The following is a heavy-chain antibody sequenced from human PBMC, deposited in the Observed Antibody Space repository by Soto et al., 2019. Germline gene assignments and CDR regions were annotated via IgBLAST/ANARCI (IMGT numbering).Heavy chain of an antibody. CDR2: IIPILGIA. J-gene: IGHJ5*02. V-gene: IGHV1-69*04. Sequence: SVKVSCKASGGTFSSYTISWVRQAPGQGLEWMGRIIPILGIANYAQKFQGRVTITADKSTSTAYMELSSLRSEDTAVYYCAREVGAAAAWEDWFDPWGQGTLVTVSS. D-gene: IGHD6-13*01. CDR3: AREVGAAAAWEDWFDP. CDR1: GGTFSSYT.